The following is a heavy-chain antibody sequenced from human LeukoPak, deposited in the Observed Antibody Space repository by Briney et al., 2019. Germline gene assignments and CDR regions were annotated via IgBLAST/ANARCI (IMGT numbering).Heavy chain of an antibody. J-gene: IGHJ3*01. Sequence: ASVKVSCKASGYTFTSYGISWVRQAPGQGLEWMGWISAYNGNTNYAQKLQGRVTMTTDTSTSTAYMELRSLRSDDTAVYYCVSDRYYDSSGYSPPSDWGQGTMVTVSS. V-gene: IGHV1-18*01. CDR1: GYTFTSYG. CDR3: VSDRYYDSSGYSPPSD. D-gene: IGHD3-22*01. CDR2: ISAYNGNT.